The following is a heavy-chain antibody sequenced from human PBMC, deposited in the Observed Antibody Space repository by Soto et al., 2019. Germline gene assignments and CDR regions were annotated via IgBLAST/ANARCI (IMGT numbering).Heavy chain of an antibody. D-gene: IGHD6-6*01. Sequence: PSETLSLTCTVSGGSISSGGYYWSWIRQHPGKGLEWIGYIYYSGSTYYNPSLKSRVTISVDTSKNQFSLKLSSVTAADTAVYYCAREGYSSSSSEAFDSWGQGTMVTVSS. CDR2: IYYSGST. CDR1: GGSISSGGYY. CDR3: AREGYSSSSSEAFDS. V-gene: IGHV4-31*03. J-gene: IGHJ3*02.